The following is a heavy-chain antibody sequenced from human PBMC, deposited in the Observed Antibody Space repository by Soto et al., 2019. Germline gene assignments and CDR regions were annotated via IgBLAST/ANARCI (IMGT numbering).Heavy chain of an antibody. CDR3: ARAYARRWCQF. Sequence: QVQLVESGGGVVQPGTSLRLSCTASGFGFSNSGMQWVRQTPGKGLEWVALISFDGDKYYVDSVKGRFTISRDNPTNTVYLQMNRLRPEDTAVYFCARAYARRWCQFWGQGTLVTVSS. CDR2: ISFDGDK. D-gene: IGHD2-8*02. J-gene: IGHJ4*02. V-gene: IGHV3-30*03. CDR1: GFGFSNSG.